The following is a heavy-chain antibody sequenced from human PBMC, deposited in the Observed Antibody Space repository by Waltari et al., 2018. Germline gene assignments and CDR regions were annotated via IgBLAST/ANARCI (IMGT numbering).Heavy chain of an antibody. J-gene: IGHJ4*02. D-gene: IGHD1-26*01. CDR1: GASTSAGEHY. Sequence: QVQLQESGPGLVKPSQTLSLTCAVSGASTSAGEHYWSWIRQSPGKGLEWIGYIHKSWITNYNPSLKGRVTISVDTSTNQFSLKLTSVTAADTAVYYCARNTGRDWHPLGGYLYYFDYWGQGTLVTVSS. V-gene: IGHV4-30-4*01. CDR2: IHKSWIT. CDR3: ARNTGRDWHPLGGYLYYFDY.